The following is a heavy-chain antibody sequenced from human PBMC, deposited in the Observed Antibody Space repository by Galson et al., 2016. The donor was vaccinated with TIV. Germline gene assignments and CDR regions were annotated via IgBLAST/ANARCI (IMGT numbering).Heavy chain of an antibody. CDR2: INWNGGAT. CDR1: GFTFDDYG. D-gene: IGHD2-2*01. J-gene: IGHJ6*02. V-gene: IGHV3-20*04. CDR3: ASDIVVLPTPLFGMDV. Sequence: SLRLSCAASGFTFDDYGMSWVRQTPGKGLEWVSGINWNGGATNYADSVKGRFTISRDNSKGTLYLQMSSLRVEDTAVYYCASDIVVLPTPLFGMDVWGQGTTVAVSS.